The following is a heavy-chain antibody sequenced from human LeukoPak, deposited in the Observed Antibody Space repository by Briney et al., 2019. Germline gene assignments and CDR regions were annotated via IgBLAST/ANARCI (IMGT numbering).Heavy chain of an antibody. V-gene: IGHV1-8*03. D-gene: IGHD1-26*01. Sequence: ASVKVSCKASGYTSTSYDINWVGQATGQGLGGMGWMNPNSGNTGYAQKFQGRVTITRNTSISTAYMELSSLRSEDTAVYYCAIGIVGAGADAFDIWGQGTMVTVSS. J-gene: IGHJ3*02. CDR1: GYTSTSYD. CDR2: MNPNSGNT. CDR3: AIGIVGAGADAFDI.